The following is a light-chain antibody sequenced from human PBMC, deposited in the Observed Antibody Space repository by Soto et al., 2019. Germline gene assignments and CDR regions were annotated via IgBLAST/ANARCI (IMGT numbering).Light chain of an antibody. CDR2: DAS. CDR1: QNIYSW. J-gene: IGKJ5*01. Sequence: DIQMTQSPSTLSASVGDRVTITCRASQNIYSWLAWYQQKPGKATNLLIYDASGLETGVPSRFSGSGSGTEFTLTISSLQSEDFAVYYCQQYNNWHPITFGQGTRLEIK. CDR3: QQYNNWHPIT. V-gene: IGKV1-5*01.